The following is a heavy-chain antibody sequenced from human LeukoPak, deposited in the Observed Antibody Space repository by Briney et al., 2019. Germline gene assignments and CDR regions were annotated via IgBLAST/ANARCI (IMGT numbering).Heavy chain of an antibody. CDR2: ISAYNGNT. J-gene: IGHJ4*02. V-gene: IGHV1-18*01. CDR3: AREGPYSSSWSLDY. Sequence: ASVKVSCKASGYTFTIYGISWVRQAPGQGLEWMGWISAYNGNTNYAQKLQGRVTMTTDTSTSTAYTELRSLRSDDTAVYYCAREGPYSSSWSLDYWGQGTLVTVSS. CDR1: GYTFTIYG. D-gene: IGHD6-13*01.